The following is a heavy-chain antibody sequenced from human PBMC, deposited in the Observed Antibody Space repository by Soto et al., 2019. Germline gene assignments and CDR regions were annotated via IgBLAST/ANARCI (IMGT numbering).Heavy chain of an antibody. CDR1: GFTFNDNW. CDR2: INQDGSEK. CDR3: ARDPEEWEVPLDY. J-gene: IGHJ4*02. D-gene: IGHD1-26*01. V-gene: IGHV3-7*05. Sequence: EVQLVESGGGLVQPGGSLRLSCVASGFTFNDNWMAWVRQAPGKGLEWVANINQDGSEKKYVDSLKGRFTISRDNAKNSLYLQINSLRIEDTAVYYCARDPEEWEVPLDYWGRGTLVTVSS.